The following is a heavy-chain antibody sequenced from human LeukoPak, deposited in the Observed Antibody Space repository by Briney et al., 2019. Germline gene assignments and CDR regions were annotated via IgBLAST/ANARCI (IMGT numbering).Heavy chain of an antibody. CDR3: ARDIPGGSSWGYYFDY. J-gene: IGHJ4*02. CDR1: GFTFSGYS. Sequence: GGSLRLSCAASGFTFSGYSLIWVRQAPGKGLEWISYISGSCSTIYYADSVKGRFTISRDNAKNSLYLQMNSLRDEDTAVYYCARDIPGGSSWGYYFDYWGQGTLVTVSS. V-gene: IGHV3-48*02. CDR2: ISGSCSTI. D-gene: IGHD6-6*01.